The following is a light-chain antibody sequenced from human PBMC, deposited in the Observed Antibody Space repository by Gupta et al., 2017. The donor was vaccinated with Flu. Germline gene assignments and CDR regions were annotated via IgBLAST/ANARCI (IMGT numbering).Light chain of an antibody. V-gene: IGLV1-51*02. CDR2: GNN. Sequence: KVTMYSSGSSSNIGNNNVAGYQQLPGTAPKLLIYGNNKRPSGIPDRVSGAKSGTSATLASSGLQTGDEADYYCGTWDSSLSAGVFGGGTKLTVL. CDR1: SSNIGNNN. CDR3: GTWDSSLSAGV. J-gene: IGLJ3*02.